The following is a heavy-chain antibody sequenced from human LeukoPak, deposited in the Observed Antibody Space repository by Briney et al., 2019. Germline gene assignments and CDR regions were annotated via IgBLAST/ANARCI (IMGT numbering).Heavy chain of an antibody. CDR2: TRKKANSYTT. J-gene: IGHJ4*02. Sequence: GGSLRLSCAASGFTVSSNYMSWVRQAPGKGLEWVGRTRKKANSYTTEYAASVKGRFTISRDDSKNSLYLQMNSLKTEDTAVYYCARISGRYDFDYWGQGTLVTVSS. V-gene: IGHV3-72*01. D-gene: IGHD1-26*01. CDR3: ARISGRYDFDY. CDR1: GFTVSSNY.